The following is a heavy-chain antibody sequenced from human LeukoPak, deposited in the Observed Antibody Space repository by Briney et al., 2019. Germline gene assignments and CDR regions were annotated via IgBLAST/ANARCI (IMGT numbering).Heavy chain of an antibody. CDR1: GGSISSSFYY. CDR2: IHYSGST. Sequence: SETLSLTCTVSGGSISSSFYYWGWIRQPPGKGLEWIGSIHYSGSTNYNPSLKSRVTISVDTSKNQFSLKLSSVTAADTAVYYCARLNIVVVPAAEGNWFDPWGQGTLVTVSS. D-gene: IGHD2-2*01. CDR3: ARLNIVVVPAAEGNWFDP. J-gene: IGHJ5*02. V-gene: IGHV4-39*07.